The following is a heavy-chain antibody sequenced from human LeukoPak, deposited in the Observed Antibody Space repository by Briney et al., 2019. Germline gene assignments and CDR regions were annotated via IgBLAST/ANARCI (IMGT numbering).Heavy chain of an antibody. V-gene: IGHV4-4*07. Sequence: SGTLSLTCTVSGGSISSYYWSWIRQHAGKGLEWIGRIYTSGSTNYNPSLKSRVTMSVDTSKNQFSLKLSSVTAADTAVYYCAREGKKYQLLPEFDPWGQGTLVTVSS. CDR2: IYTSGST. CDR1: GGSISSYY. CDR3: AREGKKYQLLPEFDP. J-gene: IGHJ5*02. D-gene: IGHD2-2*01.